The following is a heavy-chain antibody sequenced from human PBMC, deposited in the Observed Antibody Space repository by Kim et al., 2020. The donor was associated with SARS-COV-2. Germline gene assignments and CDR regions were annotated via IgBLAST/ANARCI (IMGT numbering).Heavy chain of an antibody. J-gene: IGHJ6*02. CDR2: INHSGST. Sequence: SETLSLTCAVYGGSFSGYYWSWIRQPPGKGLEWIGEINHSGSTNYNPSLKSRVTISVDTSKNQFSLKLSSVTAADTAVYYCARATFLYCSSTSCSNYYYYGMDVWGQGTTVTVSS. CDR1: GGSFSGYY. CDR3: ARATFLYCSSTSCSNYYYYGMDV. V-gene: IGHV4-34*01. D-gene: IGHD2-2*01.